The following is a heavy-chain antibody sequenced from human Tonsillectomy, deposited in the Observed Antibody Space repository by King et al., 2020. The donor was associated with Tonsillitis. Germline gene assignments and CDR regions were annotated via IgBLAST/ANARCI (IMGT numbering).Heavy chain of an antibody. D-gene: IGHD3-9*01. CDR1: GFTFTSSA. CDR3: AATDPLYYDILTGYPTIDY. V-gene: IGHV1-58*02. CDR2: IVVGSGNT. J-gene: IGHJ4*02. Sequence: QLVQSGPEVKKPGTSVKVSCKASGFTFTSSAMQWVRQARGQRLEWIGWIVVGSGNTNYAQKFQERVTITRDMSTSTAYMELSSLRSEDTAVYYCAATDPLYYDILTGYPTIDYWGQGTLVTVSS.